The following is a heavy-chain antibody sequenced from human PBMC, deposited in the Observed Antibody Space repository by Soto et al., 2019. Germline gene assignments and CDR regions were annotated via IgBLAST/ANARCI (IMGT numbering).Heavy chain of an antibody. CDR1: GFTFSSYW. CDR2: IKSDGSGT. CDR3: ARGDGDHYDVNGYLGRH. D-gene: IGHD3-22*01. J-gene: IGHJ4*02. V-gene: IGHV3-74*01. Sequence: EVQLVESGGGLVQPGESLTLSCAASGFTFSSYWMHWVRQAPGKGLVWVSRIKSDGSGTYYADSVKGRLTISRDNARNALYLQMNSLRVEDTAVYSCARGDGDHYDVNGYLGRHWGQGTLVTVSS.